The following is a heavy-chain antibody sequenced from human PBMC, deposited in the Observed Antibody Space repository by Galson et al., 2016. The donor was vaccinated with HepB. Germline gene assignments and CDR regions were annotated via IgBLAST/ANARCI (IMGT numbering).Heavy chain of an antibody. Sequence: SETLSLTCTVSGGSISSSSYYWAWIRRPPGKGLEWIGSIFYTGTTYYNPSLQNRVTISVDKSENQFSLNLTSVTAADTAVYYCAKEHFRSRDLEYWGKGILVTVSS. V-gene: IGHV4-39*07. CDR2: IFYTGTT. CDR1: GGSISSSSYY. D-gene: IGHD6-13*01. J-gene: IGHJ4*02. CDR3: AKEHFRSRDLEY.